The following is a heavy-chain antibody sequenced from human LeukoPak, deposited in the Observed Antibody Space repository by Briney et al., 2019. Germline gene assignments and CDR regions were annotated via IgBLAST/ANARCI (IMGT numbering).Heavy chain of an antibody. CDR3: ARDREGYYGSGSYLDY. J-gene: IGHJ4*02. CDR2: IYHSGST. CDR1: GGSISSSNW. Sequence: PSGTLSLTCAVSGGSISSSNWWSWVRQPPGKGLEWIGEIYHSGSTNYNPSLKSRVTISVDKPKNQFSLKLSSVTAADTAVYYCARDREGYYGSGSYLDYWGQGTLVTVSS. V-gene: IGHV4-4*02. D-gene: IGHD3-10*01.